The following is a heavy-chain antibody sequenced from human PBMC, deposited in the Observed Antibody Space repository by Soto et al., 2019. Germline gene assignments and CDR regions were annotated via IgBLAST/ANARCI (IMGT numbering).Heavy chain of an antibody. D-gene: IGHD2-21*01. CDR1: GFTFSDHY. V-gene: IGHV3-72*01. Sequence: EVQLVESGGGLVQPGGSLRLSCAASGFTFSDHYMDWVRQAPGKGLEWVGRTRKKANSYTTEYAAHAKGRFTISRDDSKDLLYLQMNSLKSEDTAVYYCAGVPGESYFDYWGQGTLVTVAS. CDR2: TRKKANSYTT. CDR3: AGVPGESYFDY. J-gene: IGHJ4*02.